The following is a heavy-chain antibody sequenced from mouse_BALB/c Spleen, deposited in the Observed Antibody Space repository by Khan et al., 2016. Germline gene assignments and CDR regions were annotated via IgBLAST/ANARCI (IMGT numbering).Heavy chain of an antibody. J-gene: IGHJ2*01. V-gene: IGHV3-2*02. Sequence: QLEESGPGLVKPSQSLSLTCTVTGYSITSDYAWNWIRQFPGNKLEWMGYISYSGSTSYNPSLKSRIPITRDTSKNQFFLQLNSVTTEETATYYCARRGNYDYYYFDYWGQGTTLTVSS. D-gene: IGHD2-4*01. CDR2: ISYSGST. CDR1: GYSITSDYA. CDR3: ARRGNYDYYYFDY.